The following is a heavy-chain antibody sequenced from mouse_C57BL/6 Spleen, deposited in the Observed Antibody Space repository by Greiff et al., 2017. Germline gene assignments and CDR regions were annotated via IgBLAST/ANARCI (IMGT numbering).Heavy chain of an antibody. CDR2: ISDGGSYT. J-gene: IGHJ3*01. CDR3: ARDPYSNYRFAY. Sequence: EVKVEESGGGLVKPGGSLKLSCAASGFTFSSYAMSWVRQTPEKRLEWVATISDGGSYTYYPDNVKGRFTISRDNAKNNLYLQMSHLKSEDTAMYYCARDPYSNYRFAYWGQGTLVTVSA. D-gene: IGHD2-5*01. V-gene: IGHV5-4*01. CDR1: GFTFSSYA.